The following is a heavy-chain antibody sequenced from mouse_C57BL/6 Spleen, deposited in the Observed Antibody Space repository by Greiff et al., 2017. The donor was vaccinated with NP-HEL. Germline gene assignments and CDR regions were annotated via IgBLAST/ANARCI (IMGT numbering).Heavy chain of an antibody. CDR1: GYTFTSYW. Sequence: VQLQQPGAELVRPGSSVKLSCKASGYTFTSYWMDWVKQRPGQGLEWIGNIYPSDSETHYNQKFKDKATLTVDKSSSTAYMQLSSLTSEDSAVYYCARNLYCFDYWGQGTTLTVSS. J-gene: IGHJ2*01. CDR2: IYPSDSET. CDR3: ARNLYCFDY. V-gene: IGHV1-61*01.